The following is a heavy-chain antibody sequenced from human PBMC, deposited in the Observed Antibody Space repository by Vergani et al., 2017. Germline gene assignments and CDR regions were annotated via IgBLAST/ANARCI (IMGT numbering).Heavy chain of an antibody. D-gene: IGHD4-11*01. Sequence: QVQLQQWGGGLLKPSETLSLTCVVNGGSFTSYHWTWIRQSPGEGLEWVGDIDHTGRPDSNPSLKSRLTMSVDKSRNQFSLTLNSVTATDTAIYFCARVNTETNGHLYYYYYVDVWGQGTAVTVS. CDR2: IDHTGRP. CDR1: GGSFTSYH. V-gene: IGHV4-34*01. CDR3: ARVNTETNGHLYYYYYVDV. J-gene: IGHJ6*03.